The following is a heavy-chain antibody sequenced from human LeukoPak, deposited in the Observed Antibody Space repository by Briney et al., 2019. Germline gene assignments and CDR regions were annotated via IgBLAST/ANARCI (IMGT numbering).Heavy chain of an antibody. Sequence: SETLSLTCTVSGGSISSSSYYWGWIRQPPGKGPEWIGSIYYSGSTYYNSSLKSRVTISIDTSKNQFSLKLSSVTAADTAVYYCARHVIAVAGLDYWGQGTLVTVSS. CDR3: ARHVIAVAGLDY. J-gene: IGHJ4*02. CDR2: IYYSGST. V-gene: IGHV4-39*01. CDR1: GGSISSSSYY. D-gene: IGHD6-13*01.